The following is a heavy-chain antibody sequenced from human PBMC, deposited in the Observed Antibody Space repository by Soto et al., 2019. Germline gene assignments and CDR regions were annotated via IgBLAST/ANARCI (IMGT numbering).Heavy chain of an antibody. CDR3: AKDGAAAGTLDY. J-gene: IGHJ4*02. V-gene: IGHV3-48*01. Sequence: GGSLRLSCAASGLTFTSYSMNWVRQAPGKGLEWVSFISSSSSTIYYADSVKGRFTISRDNSKNTLYLQMNSLRAEDTAVYYSAKDGAAAGTLDYWGQGTLVTVSS. CDR2: ISSSSSTI. D-gene: IGHD6-13*01. CDR1: GLTFTSYS.